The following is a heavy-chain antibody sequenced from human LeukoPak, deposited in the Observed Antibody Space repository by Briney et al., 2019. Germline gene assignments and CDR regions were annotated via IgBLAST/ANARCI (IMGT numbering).Heavy chain of an antibody. CDR1: GFTFSTSW. J-gene: IGHJ4*02. Sequence: PGGSLRLSCAASGFTFSTSWMHWVRQAPGEGLVWVSRMNSDGRTTNYADSVKGRFTIPRDNAKNTLYLQMNGLRAEDTAVYYCARAGNYYFEYWGQGTLVTVSS. D-gene: IGHD1-7*01. CDR3: ARAGNYYFEY. V-gene: IGHV3-74*01. CDR2: MNSDGRTT.